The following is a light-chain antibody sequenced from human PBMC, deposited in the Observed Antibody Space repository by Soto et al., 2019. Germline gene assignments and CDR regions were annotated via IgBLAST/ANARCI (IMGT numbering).Light chain of an antibody. CDR3: QQYGSSPPMYT. Sequence: EIVLTQSPGTLSLSPGERATLSCRASQSVSANFLAWYQQKPGQAPRLLIYAASSRATGIPDRFSGGGSGTDFTLTISRLEPEDFAVYYCQQYGSSPPMYTFGQGTELEIK. V-gene: IGKV3-20*01. CDR2: AAS. J-gene: IGKJ2*01. CDR1: QSVSANF.